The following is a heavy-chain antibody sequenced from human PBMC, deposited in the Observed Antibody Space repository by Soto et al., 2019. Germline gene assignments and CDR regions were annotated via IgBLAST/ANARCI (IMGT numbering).Heavy chain of an antibody. Sequence: SETLSLTCTVSGGSISSYYWSWIRQPPGKGLEWIGYIYYSGSTNYNPSLKSRVTISVDTSKNQFSLKLSSVTAADTAVYYCARSFGVRKRLDRSSQGTRVTV. V-gene: IGHV4-59*01. CDR3: ARSFGVRKRLDR. CDR2: IYYSGST. D-gene: IGHD6-25*01. CDR1: GGSISSYY. J-gene: IGHJ5*02.